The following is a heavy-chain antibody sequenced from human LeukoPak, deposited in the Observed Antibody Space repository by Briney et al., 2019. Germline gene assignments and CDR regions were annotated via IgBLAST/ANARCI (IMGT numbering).Heavy chain of an antibody. CDR2: IIPIFGTA. D-gene: IGHD2-2*01. Sequence: ASVKVSCKASGGTFSSYAISWVRQAPGQGLEWMGGIIPIFGTANYAQKFQGRVTITRNTSISTAYMELSSLRSEDTAVYYCARGYCSSTSCKGGWFDPWGQGTLVTVSS. J-gene: IGHJ5*02. CDR1: GGTFSSYA. CDR3: ARGYCSSTSCKGGWFDP. V-gene: IGHV1-69*05.